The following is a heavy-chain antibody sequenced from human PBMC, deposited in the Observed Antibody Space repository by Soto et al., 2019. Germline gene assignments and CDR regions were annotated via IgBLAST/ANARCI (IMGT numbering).Heavy chain of an antibody. J-gene: IGHJ4*02. Sequence: PGGSLRLSCAASGFTFSSYGMHWVRQAPGKGLEWVAVIWYDGSNKYYADSVKGRFTISRDNSKNTLYLQMNSLRAEDTAVYYCARDLGELRLAAASDYWGQGTLVTVSS. CDR3: ARDLGELRLAAASDY. V-gene: IGHV3-33*01. D-gene: IGHD1-26*01. CDR2: IWYDGSNK. CDR1: GFTFSSYG.